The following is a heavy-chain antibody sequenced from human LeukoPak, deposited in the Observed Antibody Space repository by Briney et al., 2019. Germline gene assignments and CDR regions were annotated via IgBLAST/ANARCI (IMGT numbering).Heavy chain of an antibody. V-gene: IGHV3-23*01. CDR1: GFTFSTYA. J-gene: IGHJ2*01. CDR3: ARDVIGVLTGSVEDDRHFDL. Sequence: QPGGSLRLSCAASGFTFSTYAMTWVRQAPGKGLEWVSSISGSGAGKFYAAPVKGRFTTSRDNSKNTLYLQMNSLRAEDTAMYYCARDVIGVLTGSVEDDRHFDLWGRGTLVTVSS. CDR2: ISGSGAGK. D-gene: IGHD3-9*01.